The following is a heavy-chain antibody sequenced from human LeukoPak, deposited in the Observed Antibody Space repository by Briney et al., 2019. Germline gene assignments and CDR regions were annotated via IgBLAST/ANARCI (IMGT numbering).Heavy chain of an antibody. CDR2: IYDSGST. D-gene: IGHD4-17*01. CDR3: ARGPGYGDNRDY. V-gene: IGHV4-39*01. J-gene: IGHJ4*02. Sequence: SETLSLTCTVSGGSIRSSYYYWGWIRQPPGKGLEWIGSIYDSGSTYYNPSLKSRVTISVDTSKNQFSLKLSSVTAADTAVYYCARGPGYGDNRDYWGQGTLVTVSS. CDR1: GGSIRSSYYY.